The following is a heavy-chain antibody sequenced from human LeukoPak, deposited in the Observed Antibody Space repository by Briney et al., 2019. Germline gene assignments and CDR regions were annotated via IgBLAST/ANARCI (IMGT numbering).Heavy chain of an antibody. D-gene: IGHD6-19*01. CDR1: GFTFGDYA. CDR2: IRSKAYGGTT. CDR3: TRDRRLAVRDAFDI. Sequence: GESLRLSCTASGFTFGDYAMSWFRQAPGKGLEWVGFIRSKAYGGTTEYAASVKGRFTISRDDSKSIAYLQMNSLKTEDTAVYYCTRDRRLAVRDAFDIWGQGTVVTVSS. V-gene: IGHV3-49*03. J-gene: IGHJ3*02.